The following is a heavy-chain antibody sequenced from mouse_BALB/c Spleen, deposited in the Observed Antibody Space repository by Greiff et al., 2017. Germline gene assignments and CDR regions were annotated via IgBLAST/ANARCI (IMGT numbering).Heavy chain of an antibody. CDR1: GYSFTSYW. CDR3: TRGYYGSSPDY. Sequence: SGTVLARPWASVKMSCKASGYSFTSYWMHWVKQRPGQGLEWIGAIYPGNSDTSYNQKFKGKAKLTAVTSASTAYMELSSLTNEDSAVYYCTRGYYGSSPDYWGQGTTLTVSS. D-gene: IGHD1-1*01. J-gene: IGHJ2*01. CDR2: IYPGNSDT. V-gene: IGHV1-5*01.